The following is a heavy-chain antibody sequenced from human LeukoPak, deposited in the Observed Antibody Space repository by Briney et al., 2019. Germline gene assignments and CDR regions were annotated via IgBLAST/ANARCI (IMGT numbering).Heavy chain of an antibody. J-gene: IGHJ3*02. CDR2: INPSGGST. Sequence: ASVKVSCKASGYTFSNYYMYWVRQAPGQGLEWMGLINPSGGSTNYAQKFQGRVTMTRDMSTSTVYMELSSLRSEDTAVFYCARDRDVMGGDAFDIWGQGTMVTVSS. V-gene: IGHV1-46*01. D-gene: IGHD2-8*01. CDR3: ARDRDVMGGDAFDI. CDR1: GYTFSNYY.